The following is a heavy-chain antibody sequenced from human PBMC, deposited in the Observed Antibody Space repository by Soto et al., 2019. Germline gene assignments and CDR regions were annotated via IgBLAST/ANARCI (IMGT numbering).Heavy chain of an antibody. CDR1: GGSFDKFI. V-gene: IGHV1-69*01. CDR3: ARNGTYGSSSSGMDV. J-gene: IGHJ6*02. Sequence: QVQLVQSGAEVKEPGSSVSVSCKASGGSFDKFIMNWVRQTPVRGLEWMGGIVPMLGTPTYAEKFKGRVTISATGSASTTHMEMTSLRSEDTTIYYCARNGTYGSSSSGMDVWGLGTTVIGSS. CDR2: IVPMLGTP. D-gene: IGHD3-10*01.